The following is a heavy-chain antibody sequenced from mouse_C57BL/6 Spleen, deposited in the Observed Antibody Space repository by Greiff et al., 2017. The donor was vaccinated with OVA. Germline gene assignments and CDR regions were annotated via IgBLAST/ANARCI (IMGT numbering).Heavy chain of an antibody. Sequence: EVMLVESGGGLVKPGGSLKLSCAASGFTFSDYGMHWVRQAPEKGLEWVAYISSGSGTIYYADTVKGRFTISRDNAKNTLFLQMTSLRSEDTAMYYCARRLREYFDYWGQGTTLTVSS. CDR3: ARRLREYFDY. CDR1: GFTFSDYG. J-gene: IGHJ2*01. CDR2: ISSGSGTI. D-gene: IGHD1-1*01. V-gene: IGHV5-17*01.